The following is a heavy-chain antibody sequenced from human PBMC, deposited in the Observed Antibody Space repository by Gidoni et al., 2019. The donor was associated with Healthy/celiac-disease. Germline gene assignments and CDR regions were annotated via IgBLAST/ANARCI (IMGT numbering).Heavy chain of an antibody. V-gene: IGHV3-15*01. CDR2: IKSKTDGGTT. CDR1: GFTFSNAW. Sequence: EVQLVESGGGLVKPGGSLRLSCAASGFTFSNAWMRWVRQAPGKGLEWVGRIKSKTDGGTTDYAAPVKGRFTISRDDSKNTLYLQMNSLKTEDTAVYYCTTDRGYYDILTGYYPGYFDYWGQGTLVTVSS. D-gene: IGHD3-9*01. J-gene: IGHJ4*02. CDR3: TTDRGYYDILTGYYPGYFDY.